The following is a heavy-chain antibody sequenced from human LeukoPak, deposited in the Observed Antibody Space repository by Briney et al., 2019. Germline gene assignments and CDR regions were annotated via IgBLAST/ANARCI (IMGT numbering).Heavy chain of an antibody. Sequence: SETLSLTCTVSGGSISSSSYYWGWIRQPPGKGLEWIGSIYYSGSTYYNPSLKSRVTISVDTSKNQFSLKLSSVTAADTAVYYCARDVCSGGSCYFFYYYMDVWGKGTTVTVSS. CDR1: GGSISSSSYY. CDR3: ARDVCSGGSCYFFYYYMDV. J-gene: IGHJ6*03. CDR2: IYYSGST. D-gene: IGHD2-15*01. V-gene: IGHV4-39*07.